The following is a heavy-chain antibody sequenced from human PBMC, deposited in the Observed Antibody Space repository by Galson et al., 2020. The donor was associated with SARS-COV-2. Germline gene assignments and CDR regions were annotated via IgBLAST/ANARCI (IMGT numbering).Heavy chain of an antibody. Sequence: GESLKISCKGSGYSFTSYWIGWVRQMPGKGLEWMGIIYPGDSDTRYSPSFQGQVTISADKSISTAYLQWSSLKASDTAMYYCARQIRYFDWLLVKETTDYYFDYWGQGTLVTVSS. CDR3: ARQIRYFDWLLVKETTDYYFDY. V-gene: IGHV5-51*01. CDR1: GYSFTSYW. CDR2: IYPGDSDT. J-gene: IGHJ4*02. D-gene: IGHD3-9*01.